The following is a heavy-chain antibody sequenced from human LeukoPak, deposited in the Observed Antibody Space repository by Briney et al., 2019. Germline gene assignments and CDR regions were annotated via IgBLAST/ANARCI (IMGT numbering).Heavy chain of an antibody. D-gene: IGHD1-1*01. V-gene: IGHV3-23*01. CDR1: GFPFSNHA. CDR2: ISNGGSRT. Sequence: GGSLRLSFAASGFPFSNHAISWVRQAPGKGLEWVSRISNGGSRTYYADSVKGRFTISRDNSKNTLYLHMNSLRAEDTAVYHCAILSAGPQEATGGNWGQGTLVTVSS. J-gene: IGHJ4*02. CDR3: AILSAGPQEATGGN.